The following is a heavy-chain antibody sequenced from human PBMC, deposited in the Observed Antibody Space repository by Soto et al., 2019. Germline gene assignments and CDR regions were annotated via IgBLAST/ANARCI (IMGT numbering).Heavy chain of an antibody. V-gene: IGHV3-33*01. CDR2: IWYDGSKK. CDR1: GFTFSSFG. CDR3: ARDASYYSLWRGYYPSRNGMDV. Sequence: QVQVVESGGGVVQPGRSLRLSCAASGFTFSSFGMHWVRQAPGKGLEWVSLIWYDGSKKSYGDSVKGRFTISRDNSRNTVYLQMNSLRADDTAVYYCARDASYYSLWRGYYPSRNGMDVWGQGTTVPVSS. D-gene: IGHD3-3*01. J-gene: IGHJ6*02.